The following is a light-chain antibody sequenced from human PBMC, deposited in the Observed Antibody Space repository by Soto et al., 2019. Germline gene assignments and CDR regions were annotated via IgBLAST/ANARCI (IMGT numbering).Light chain of an antibody. Sequence: QSALTQPASVSGSPGQSITISCTGTSSDVGSYNLVSWYQQHPGKAPKPMIYEGSKRPSGVSFRFSGSKSGNTASLTISGLQAEDEADYYCCSYAGSRVFGGGTKLTVL. CDR1: SSDVGSYNL. V-gene: IGLV2-23*01. J-gene: IGLJ3*02. CDR2: EGS. CDR3: CSYAGSRV.